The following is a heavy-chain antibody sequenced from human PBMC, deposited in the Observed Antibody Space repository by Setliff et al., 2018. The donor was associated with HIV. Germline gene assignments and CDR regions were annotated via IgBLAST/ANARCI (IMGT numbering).Heavy chain of an antibody. Sequence: PSETLSLTCSVSGGSVSSVNYYWSWIRQPPGKGLEWIGYIHYTGSTTYNPSLKSRVTISVDTSKNQFSLELSSVTAADTAVYYCARGEVTTVRYFDLWGRGTLVTVSS. CDR1: GGSVSSVNYY. J-gene: IGHJ2*01. CDR2: IHYTGST. CDR3: ARGEVTTVRYFDL. V-gene: IGHV4-61*01. D-gene: IGHD3-3*01.